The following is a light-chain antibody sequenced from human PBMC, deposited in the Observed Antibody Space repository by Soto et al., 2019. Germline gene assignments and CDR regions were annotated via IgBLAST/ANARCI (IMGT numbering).Light chain of an antibody. CDR1: QSVSSN. J-gene: IGKJ1*01. CDR3: QQYYNWPRT. Sequence: ERVMTQSPATLSVVPGERSTLCCKASQSVSSNLAWYQHKHGQXSRXXTYGASTRATGIPARFSGSGSGTELTLTISSLQPEDFEVYDGQQYYNWPRTFCQGTKVDIK. CDR2: GAS. V-gene: IGKV3-15*01.